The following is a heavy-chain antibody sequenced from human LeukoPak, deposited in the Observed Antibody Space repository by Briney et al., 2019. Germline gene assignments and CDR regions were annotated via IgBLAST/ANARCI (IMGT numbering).Heavy chain of an antibody. CDR2: ISSSSSYI. Sequence: GGSLRLSCAASGFTVSSNYMSWVRQSPGKGLEWVSSISSSSSYIYYADSVKGRFTISRDNAKNSLYLQMNSLRAEDTAVYYCARDRYYYDSSGYYPLEGFQHWGQGTLVTVSS. J-gene: IGHJ1*01. CDR1: GFTVSSNY. V-gene: IGHV3-21*01. D-gene: IGHD3-22*01. CDR3: ARDRYYYDSSGYYPLEGFQH.